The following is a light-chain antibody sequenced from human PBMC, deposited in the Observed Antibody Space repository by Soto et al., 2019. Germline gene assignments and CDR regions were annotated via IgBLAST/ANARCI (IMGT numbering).Light chain of an antibody. CDR2: WAS. Sequence: DIVMTQSPDSLAVSLGERATIKCRSSQSILKSSIKKNSLAWYQQKPGQPPRLLIYWASTRDSGVPDRFSGSGSGTDFTLTITRLQAEDVAVYYCQQYNNRPPETFGQGTKLE. V-gene: IGKV4-1*01. J-gene: IGKJ2*01. CDR3: QQYNNRPPET. CDR1: QSILKSSIKKNS.